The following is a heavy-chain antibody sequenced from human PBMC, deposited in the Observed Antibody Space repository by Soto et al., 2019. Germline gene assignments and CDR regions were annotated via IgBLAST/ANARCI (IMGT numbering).Heavy chain of an antibody. CDR3: ARRRHPLGHGSGSYGY. V-gene: IGHV4-34*01. D-gene: IGHD3-10*01. J-gene: IGHJ4*02. CDR1: GGSFSGYY. CDR2: INHSGST. Sequence: QVQLQQWGAGLLKPSETLSLTCAVYGGSFSGYYWSWIRQPPGKGLEWIGEINHSGSTNYNPSLKSRVTTAVDTSKNQFSLKLSSVTAADTAVYYCARRRHPLGHGSGSYGYWGQGTLVTVSS.